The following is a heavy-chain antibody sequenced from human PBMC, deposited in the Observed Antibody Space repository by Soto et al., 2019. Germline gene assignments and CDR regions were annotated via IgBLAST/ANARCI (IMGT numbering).Heavy chain of an antibody. V-gene: IGHV4-39*01. J-gene: IGHJ5*02. D-gene: IGHD3-9*01. CDR3: ARPYVSSYDFLTPNWFDP. CDR1: GGSISSSSYY. Sequence: QLQLQESGPGLVKPSETLSLTCTVSGGSISSSSYYWGWIRQPPGKGLEWIGSIYYSGSTYYNPSLKSRVTISVGTSKIQFSLKLSSVTAADTAVYYCARPYVSSYDFLTPNWFDPWGQGTLVTVSS. CDR2: IYYSGST.